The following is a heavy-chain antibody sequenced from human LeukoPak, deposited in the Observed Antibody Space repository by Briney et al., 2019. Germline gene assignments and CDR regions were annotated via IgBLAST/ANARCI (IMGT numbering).Heavy chain of an antibody. CDR2: ISYDGSNK. Sequence: GGSLRLSCAASGFTVSSNDMSWVRQAPGKGLEWVAVISYDGSNKYYADSVKGRFTISRDNSKNTLYLQMNSLRAEDTAVYYCAKTLGEPGDYWGQGTLVTVSS. CDR1: GFTVSSND. J-gene: IGHJ4*02. CDR3: AKTLGEPGDY. V-gene: IGHV3-30*18. D-gene: IGHD3-16*01.